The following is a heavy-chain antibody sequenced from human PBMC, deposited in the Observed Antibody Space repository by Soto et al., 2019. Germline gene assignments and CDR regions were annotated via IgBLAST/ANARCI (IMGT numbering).Heavy chain of an antibody. Sequence: GESLKISCKGSGYSFTSYWITWVRQMPGKGLEWMGRIDPSNSYTNYSPSFQGHVTISRDTSISTAYLQWNSLKASNTATYYCARRYSSSSLPDYWGQGTLVTVSS. CDR2: IDPSNSYT. D-gene: IGHD6-6*01. J-gene: IGHJ4*02. V-gene: IGHV5-10-1*01. CDR3: ARRYSSSSLPDY. CDR1: GYSFTSYW.